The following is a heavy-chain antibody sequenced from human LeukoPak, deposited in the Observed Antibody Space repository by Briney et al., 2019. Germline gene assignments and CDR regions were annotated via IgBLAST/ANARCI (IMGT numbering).Heavy chain of an antibody. CDR1: AASFSSHY. CDR2: ISYIGST. D-gene: IGHD4-17*01. J-gene: IGHJ3*02. Sequence: SETLSLTCAVSAASFSSHYWTWIRQSPGKGLEWIGYISYIGSTNYNPSLKSRVTISIDTSRNQFSLKLRSVTAADTAVYYCARDLATVTKGYDIWGQGTMVSVSS. V-gene: IGHV4-59*11. CDR3: ARDLATVTKGYDI.